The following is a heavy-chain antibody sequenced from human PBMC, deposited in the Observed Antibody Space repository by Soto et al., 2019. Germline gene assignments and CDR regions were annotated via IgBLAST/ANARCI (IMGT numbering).Heavy chain of an antibody. D-gene: IGHD6-19*01. Sequence: QVQLVESGGGVVQPGRSLRLSCAASGFTFSSYGMHWVRQAPGKGLEWVAVIWYDGSNKYYADSVKGRFTISRDNSKKWRDVQMNSLRAEDTAVYYGARGVQWLVPYYYYSGMDVWGQGTTVTVSS. CDR1: GFTFSSYG. V-gene: IGHV3-33*01. J-gene: IGHJ6*02. CDR2: IWYDGSNK. CDR3: ARGVQWLVPYYYYSGMDV.